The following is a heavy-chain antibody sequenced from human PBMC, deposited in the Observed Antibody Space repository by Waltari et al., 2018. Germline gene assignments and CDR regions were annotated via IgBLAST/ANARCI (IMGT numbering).Heavy chain of an antibody. J-gene: IGHJ4*02. CDR2: IYYSGST. Sequence: QLQLQESGPGLVKPSETLSLTCTVSGGSISSSSYYWGWIRQPPGRGLEWSGSIYYSGSTYYNPSLKSRVTISVDTSKNQFSLKLSSVTAADTAVYYCARPGCTNGVCYPIGSFDYCGQGTLVTVSS. D-gene: IGHD2-8*01. CDR1: GGSISSSSYY. V-gene: IGHV4-39*01. CDR3: ARPGCTNGVCYPIGSFDY.